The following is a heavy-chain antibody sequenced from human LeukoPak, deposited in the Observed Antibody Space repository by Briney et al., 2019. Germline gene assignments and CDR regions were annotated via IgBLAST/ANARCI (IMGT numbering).Heavy chain of an antibody. Sequence: KPGGSLRLSCAASGFTFSDYYMSWIRQAPGKGLGRVSYISSSSSYTHYADSGTGRFTISRDNAKNSLYLQMNSLRAEDTAVYYCARAPPYGDYGLFDYWGQGTLVTVSS. CDR1: GFTFSDYY. D-gene: IGHD4-17*01. CDR3: ARAPPYGDYGLFDY. V-gene: IGHV3-11*06. CDR2: ISSSSSYT. J-gene: IGHJ4*02.